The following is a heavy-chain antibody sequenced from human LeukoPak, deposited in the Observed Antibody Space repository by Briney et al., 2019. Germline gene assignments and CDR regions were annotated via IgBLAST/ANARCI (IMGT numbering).Heavy chain of an antibody. CDR1: GFTFTTFW. V-gene: IGHV3-74*01. D-gene: IGHD2/OR15-2a*01. CDR3: AKYVSAKGPPYALDV. Sequence: QTGGSLRLSCAASGFTFTTFWMNWVRHAPGEGLVWVSLINTDGRTTTYADSVKGRFTISRDNAKNTLYLQMISLRAEDTAVYYCAKYVSAKGPPYALDVWGQGTTVTVSS. J-gene: IGHJ6*02. CDR2: INTDGRTT.